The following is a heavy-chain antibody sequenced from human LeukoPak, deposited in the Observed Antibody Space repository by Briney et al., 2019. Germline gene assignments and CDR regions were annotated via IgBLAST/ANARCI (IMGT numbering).Heavy chain of an antibody. D-gene: IGHD2-2*01. Sequence: RASVKVSCKASGGTFSSYAISWVRQAPGQGLEWMGGIIPIFGTANYAQKFQGRVTITADESTSTAYMELSSLRSEDTAVYYCARGPLGIVVPAAMLGGGMDVWGQGTTVTVSS. CDR3: ARGPLGIVVPAAMLGGGMDV. V-gene: IGHV1-69*13. J-gene: IGHJ6*02. CDR1: GGTFSSYA. CDR2: IIPIFGTA.